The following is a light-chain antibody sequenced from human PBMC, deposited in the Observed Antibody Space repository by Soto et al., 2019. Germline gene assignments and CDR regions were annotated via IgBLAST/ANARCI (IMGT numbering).Light chain of an antibody. CDR3: QQFGGSPRT. V-gene: IGKV3-20*01. CDR2: RVF. J-gene: IGKJ1*01. CDR1: QSVGES. Sequence: EIVLTQSPGTLSLSPGERATLSCRASQSVGESLVWYQQKPGQAPRLLIYRVFNRATGIPDRFSGSGSGTDFTLTISRLEPEDFAVYYCQQFGGSPRTFGRGTKVDNK.